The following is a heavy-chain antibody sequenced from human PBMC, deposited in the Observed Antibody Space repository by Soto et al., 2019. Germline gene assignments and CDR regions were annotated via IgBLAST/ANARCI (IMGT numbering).Heavy chain of an antibody. V-gene: IGHV3-23*01. Sequence: GGSLRLSCAASAFTFNNYAMSWVRQAPGKGLEWVSGIGGSGRTTYYADSVKGRFTISRDNSNNTLFLQMNSLRAEDTAVYYCAKSRYSDSSGDFYDYWGQGTLVTVSS. CDR3: AKSRYSDSSGDFYDY. J-gene: IGHJ4*02. CDR1: AFTFNNYA. CDR2: IGGSGRTT. D-gene: IGHD3-22*01.